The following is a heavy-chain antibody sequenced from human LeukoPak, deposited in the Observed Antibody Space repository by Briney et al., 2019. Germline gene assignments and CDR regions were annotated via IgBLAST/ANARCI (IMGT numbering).Heavy chain of an antibody. V-gene: IGHV3-53*01. CDR1: GFTVGSSF. CDR2: IFSDGTT. CDR3: AKTGGPWD. Sequence: GGSLRLSCAASGFTVGSSFMTWVRQAPGKGLEWVSVIFSDGTTYYTDSVKGRFTISRDNSKDTLYLQLNSLRAEDTAVYYCAKTGGPWDWGQGTLVTVSS. D-gene: IGHD7-27*01. J-gene: IGHJ4*02.